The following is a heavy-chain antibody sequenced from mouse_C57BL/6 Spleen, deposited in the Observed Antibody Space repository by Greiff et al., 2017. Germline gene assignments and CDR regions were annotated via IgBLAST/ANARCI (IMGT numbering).Heavy chain of an antibody. D-gene: IGHD2-4*01. J-gene: IGHJ3*01. CDR3: ATYDYDDGPSFAY. Sequence: EVKLVESVAELVRPGASVKLSCTASGFNIKNTYMHWVKQRPEQGLEWIGRIDPANGNTKYAPKFQGKATITADTSSNTAYLQLSSLTSEDTAIYYCATYDYDDGPSFAYWGQGTLVTVSA. CDR1: GFNIKNTY. CDR2: IDPANGNT. V-gene: IGHV14-3*01.